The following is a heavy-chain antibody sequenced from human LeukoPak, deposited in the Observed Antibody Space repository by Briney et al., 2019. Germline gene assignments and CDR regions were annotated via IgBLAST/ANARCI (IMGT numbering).Heavy chain of an antibody. CDR2: INPSGGSI. Sequence: GASVKVSCKASGYTFSSYSMHWVRQAPGQGLEWMGIINPSGGSIRYAQKFQGRVTMTRDTSTSTVYMEPSSLRSEDTAVYYCSRGVVVTAIDAFDIWGQGTMVTVSS. CDR1: GYTFSSYS. V-gene: IGHV1-46*01. J-gene: IGHJ3*02. D-gene: IGHD2-21*02. CDR3: SRGVVVTAIDAFDI.